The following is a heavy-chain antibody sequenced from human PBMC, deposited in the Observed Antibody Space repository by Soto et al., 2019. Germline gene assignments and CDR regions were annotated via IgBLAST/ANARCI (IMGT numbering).Heavy chain of an antibody. V-gene: IGHV3-53*04. CDR1: GIPVSSNY. CDR2: LHSGGDT. D-gene: IGHD3-10*01. CDR3: ARDGPYYYASRMDV. Sequence: EVQLVESGGGLVQPGGSQRLSCAASGIPVSSNYMTWVRQAPGKGLEWVSVLHSGGDTYYANSVKGRFTISRHDSTNTLFLQMNSLTPEDTAVYYCARDGPYYYASRMDVWGQGTMVTVSS. J-gene: IGHJ6*02.